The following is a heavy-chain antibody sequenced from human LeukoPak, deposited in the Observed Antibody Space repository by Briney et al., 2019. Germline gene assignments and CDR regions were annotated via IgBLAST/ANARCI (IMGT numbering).Heavy chain of an antibody. D-gene: IGHD6-19*01. V-gene: IGHV1-2*06. CDR3: ARGMGIAVAGYFDY. Sequence: ASVKLSCKASGYTFTGYYMHWVRQAPGQGREWMGRINPNSAGTNYAQKFQGRVTMTRDTSISTAYMELSRLRSDDTAVYYCARGMGIAVAGYFDYWGQGTLVTVSS. CDR2: INPNSAGT. CDR1: GYTFTGYY. J-gene: IGHJ4*02.